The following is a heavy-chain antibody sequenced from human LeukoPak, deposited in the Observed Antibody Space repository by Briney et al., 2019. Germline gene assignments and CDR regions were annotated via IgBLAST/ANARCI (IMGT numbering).Heavy chain of an antibody. Sequence: PGGSLRLSCAASGFTFSSYDMHWVRQATGKGLEWVSAIGTAGDTYYPGSVKGRFTISRENAKNSLYLQMNSLRAGDTAVYYCARGSHMVRGVMYLDYWGQGTLVTVSS. J-gene: IGHJ4*02. CDR1: GFTFSSYD. CDR2: IGTAGDT. CDR3: ARGSHMVRGVMYLDY. D-gene: IGHD3-10*01. V-gene: IGHV3-13*01.